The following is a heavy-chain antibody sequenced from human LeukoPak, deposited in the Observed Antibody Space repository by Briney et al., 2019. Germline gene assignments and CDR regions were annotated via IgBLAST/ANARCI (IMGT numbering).Heavy chain of an antibody. Sequence: PGGSLRLSCAASGFTFTNAWMTWVRQAPGKGLEWVGLIKSKTEGGTTDYAAPVQGRFTISRDDSRSTLHLQMNSLKTEDTAMYYCATVGAVAGRLGYWGQGTLVTVSS. CDR3: ATVGAVAGRLGY. D-gene: IGHD6-19*01. CDR2: IKSKTEGGTT. J-gene: IGHJ4*02. CDR1: GFTFTNAW. V-gene: IGHV3-15*01.